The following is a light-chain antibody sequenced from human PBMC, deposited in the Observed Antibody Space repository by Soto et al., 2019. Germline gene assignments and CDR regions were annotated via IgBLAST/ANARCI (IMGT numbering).Light chain of an antibody. Sequence: QSVLTQPASVSGSPGQSITISCTRTSSDVGGYNYVSWYQQHPGKAPKLMIYDVSNRPSGVSNRFSGSKSGNTASLTISGLQAEDEADYYCSSYTCSITLYVFGPGSKVTVL. J-gene: IGLJ1*01. V-gene: IGLV2-14*01. CDR3: SSYTCSITLYV. CDR1: SSDVGGYNY. CDR2: DVS.